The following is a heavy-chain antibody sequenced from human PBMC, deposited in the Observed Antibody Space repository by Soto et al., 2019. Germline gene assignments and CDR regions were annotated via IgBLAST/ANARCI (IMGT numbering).Heavy chain of an antibody. CDR2: ISYDGSNK. D-gene: IGHD2-15*01. Sequence: GGSLRLSCAASGFTFSSYGMHWVRQAPGKGLEWVAVISYDGSNKYYADSVKGRFTISRDNSKNTLYLQMNSLRAEDTAVYYCAKDGVYCSGGSCHRDWYFDLWGRGTLVTVSS. CDR3: AKDGVYCSGGSCHRDWYFDL. CDR1: GFTFSSYG. J-gene: IGHJ2*01. V-gene: IGHV3-30*18.